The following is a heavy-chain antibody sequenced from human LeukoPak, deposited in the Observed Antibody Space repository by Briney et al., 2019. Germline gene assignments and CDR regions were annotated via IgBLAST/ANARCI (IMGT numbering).Heavy chain of an antibody. V-gene: IGHV3-23*01. Sequence: GSLRLSCASSGFTFSSYAMSWVRQAPGKGLEWFSSLGGGGSIYFADSVKGRFTISRDNSKNTLYLQMNSLRAEDTAVYYCAKLLYDYVWGSPVGYWGQGPLVPVSS. D-gene: IGHD3-16*01. J-gene: IGHJ4*02. CDR2: LGGGGSI. CDR3: AKLLYDYVWGSPVGY. CDR1: GFTFSSYA.